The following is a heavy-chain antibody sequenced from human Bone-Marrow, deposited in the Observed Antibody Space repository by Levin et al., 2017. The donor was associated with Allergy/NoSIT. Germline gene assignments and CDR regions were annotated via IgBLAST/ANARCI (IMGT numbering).Heavy chain of an antibody. Sequence: GESLKISCRTSGYSFSEFWIGWVRQMPGKGLEWMGVIFPGDTDTRYSPSFQGQVIFSADKSTNTAYLQWSSLGASDTAMYYCARYLNGLAVVPSAIDSWGQGTLVTVSS. J-gene: IGHJ4*02. CDR1: GYSFSEFW. V-gene: IGHV5-51*01. CDR3: ARYLNGLAVVPSAIDS. CDR2: IFPGDTDT. D-gene: IGHD3-3*02.